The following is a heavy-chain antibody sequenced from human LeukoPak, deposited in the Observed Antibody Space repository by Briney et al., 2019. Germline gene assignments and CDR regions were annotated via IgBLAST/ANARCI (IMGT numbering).Heavy chain of an antibody. CDR3: ARLAMRGPYYYYYMDV. CDR2: INHSGST. Sequence: SETLSLTCAVYGGSCSGYYWSGIRQPPGKGVEGIGEINHSGSTNYNPSLKSRFTISVDTSKNQFSLKLSSVTAADTAVYYCARLAMRGPYYYYYMDVWGKGTTVTISS. V-gene: IGHV4-34*01. CDR1: GGSCSGYY. J-gene: IGHJ6*03. D-gene: IGHD2-2*01.